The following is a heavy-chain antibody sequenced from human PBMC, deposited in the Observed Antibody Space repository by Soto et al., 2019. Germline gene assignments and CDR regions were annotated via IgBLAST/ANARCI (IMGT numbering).Heavy chain of an antibody. CDR3: ARADYYGSGSYYNPVSWFDP. Sequence: PSETLSLTCAVYGGSFSGYYWSWIRQPPGKGLEWIGEINHSGSTNYNPSLKSRVTISVDTSTSTAYMELRSLRSDDTAVYYCARADYYGSGSYYNPVSWFDPWGQGTLVTVSS. CDR1: GGSFSGYY. D-gene: IGHD3-10*01. CDR2: INHSGST. J-gene: IGHJ5*02. V-gene: IGHV4-34*01.